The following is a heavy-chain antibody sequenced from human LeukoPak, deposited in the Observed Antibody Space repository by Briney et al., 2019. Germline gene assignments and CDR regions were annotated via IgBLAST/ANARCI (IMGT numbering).Heavy chain of an antibody. D-gene: IGHD6-13*01. CDR2: IYDGGST. J-gene: IGHJ5*02. V-gene: IGHV4-39*07. Sequence: TTSETLSLTCTVSGGSISSYYWSWIRQPPGKGLEWIGSIYDGGSTYYNPSLKSRVTISVDTSKNQFSLKLSSVTAADTAVYYCARSHWGPYGSRIANWFDPWGQGTLVTVSS. CDR3: ARSHWGPYGSRIANWFDP. CDR1: GGSISSYY.